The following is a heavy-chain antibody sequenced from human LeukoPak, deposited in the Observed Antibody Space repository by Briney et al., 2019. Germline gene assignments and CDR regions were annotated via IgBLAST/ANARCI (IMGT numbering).Heavy chain of an antibody. CDR3: ARAQYYYDSSGYYYDAFDI. CDR1: GYTFTSYD. V-gene: IGHV1-8*01. Sequence: ASVKVSCKASGYTFTSYDINWVRQATGQGLVWMGWMNPNSGNTGYAQKFQGRVTMTRNTSISTAYMELSSLRSEDTAAYYCARAQYYYDSSGYYYDAFDIWGQGTMVTVSS. CDR2: MNPNSGNT. D-gene: IGHD3-22*01. J-gene: IGHJ3*02.